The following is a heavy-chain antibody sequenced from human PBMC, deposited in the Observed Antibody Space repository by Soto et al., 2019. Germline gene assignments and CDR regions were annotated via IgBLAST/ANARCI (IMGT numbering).Heavy chain of an antibody. V-gene: IGHV1-69*01. D-gene: IGHD4-17*01. CDR2: VIPAFNTS. Sequence: QVQLGQSGPEVKRPGTSVKVSCKASGGAFGRYSVSWVRQAPGQGLEWIGGVIPAFNTSNYSLKFQGRVAIFADLSTSTVFMELRSLRSEDTALYYCARGDEMTAVTIFEYWGQGTLVTVSS. CDR3: ARGDEMTAVTIFEY. CDR1: GGAFGRYS. J-gene: IGHJ4*02.